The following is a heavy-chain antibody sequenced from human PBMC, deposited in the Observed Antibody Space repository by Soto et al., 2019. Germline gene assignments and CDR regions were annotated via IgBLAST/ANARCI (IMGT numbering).Heavy chain of an antibody. Sequence: QVQLVQSGAEVKKPGSSVKVSCKASGGTFSSYTISWVRQAPGQGLEWMGRIIPILGIANYAQKFQGRVTITADKSTSTAYMELSSLRSEDTAVHYCAASRDTAMVPDYWGQGTLVTVSS. CDR2: IIPILGIA. V-gene: IGHV1-69*02. D-gene: IGHD5-18*01. J-gene: IGHJ4*02. CDR1: GGTFSSYT. CDR3: AASRDTAMVPDY.